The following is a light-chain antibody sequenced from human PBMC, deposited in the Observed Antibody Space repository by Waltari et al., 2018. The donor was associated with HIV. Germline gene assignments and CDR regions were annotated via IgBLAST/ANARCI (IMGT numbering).Light chain of an antibody. CDR3: QQDNNLPPIFT. J-gene: IGKJ3*01. Sequence: EIVMTQSPATLTVSPGERATLTWSASQSVRVNVAWYQQRPRQAPRLLIYGASTRATGVPARFSGSGSGTEFTLTISSLQSEDVAVYYFQQDNNLPPIFTFGPGTKVDI. CDR2: GAS. CDR1: QSVRVN. V-gene: IGKV3-15*01.